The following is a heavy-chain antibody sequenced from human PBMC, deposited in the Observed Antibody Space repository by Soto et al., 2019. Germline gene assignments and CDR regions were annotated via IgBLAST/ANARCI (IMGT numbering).Heavy chain of an antibody. CDR3: ARGGGSYDLDY. CDR1: GGSFSGYY. Sequence: PSETLSLTCAVYGGSFSGYYWTWIRQPPGTGLEWIGDIYHSGSTYYNPSLKSRVTISVDRSKNQFSLKLSSVTAADTTVYYCARGGGSYDLDYWGQGTLVTVSS. D-gene: IGHD3-16*01. CDR2: IYHSGST. V-gene: IGHV4-34*01. J-gene: IGHJ4*02.